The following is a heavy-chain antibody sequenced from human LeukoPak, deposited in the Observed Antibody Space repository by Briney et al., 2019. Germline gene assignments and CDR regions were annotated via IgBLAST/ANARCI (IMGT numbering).Heavy chain of an antibody. D-gene: IGHD3-16*01. Sequence: PGGSLRLSCAASGFTFSNAWMSWVRQAPGKGLEWVGRIKSKTDGGTTNYAAPVKGRFTISRDDSKNTLYLQMNSLKTEDTAVYHCTCAESDYGQYYFDYWGQGTLVTVSS. V-gene: IGHV3-15*01. J-gene: IGHJ4*02. CDR2: IKSKTDGGTT. CDR1: GFTFSNAW. CDR3: TCAESDYGQYYFDY.